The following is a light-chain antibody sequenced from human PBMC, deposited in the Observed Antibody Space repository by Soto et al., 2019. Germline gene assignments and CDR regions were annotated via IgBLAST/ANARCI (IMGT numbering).Light chain of an antibody. Sequence: EVLMTQSPGTLSVSPGERATLSCWASQSVSSSVAWYQQKPGQAPRLLIYGASTRATGIPARFSGSGSGTDFTLTISMLQSEDLAVYFCQQYTNWPLTFGGGTKVEIK. CDR3: QQYTNWPLT. J-gene: IGKJ4*01. V-gene: IGKV3-15*01. CDR1: QSVSSS. CDR2: GAS.